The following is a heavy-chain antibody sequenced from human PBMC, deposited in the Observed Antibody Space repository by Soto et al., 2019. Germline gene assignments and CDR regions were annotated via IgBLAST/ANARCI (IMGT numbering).Heavy chain of an antibody. CDR2: ISYDGSNK. CDR1: GFTFSSYA. CDR3: ARDRTTGTTFYYYGMDV. D-gene: IGHD1-1*01. Sequence: QVQLVESGGGVVQPGRSLRLSCAASGFTFSSYAMHWVRQAPGKGLVWVAVISYDGSNKYYADSGKGRFTISRDNSKNALYLQMNSLRAEDTAVYYCARDRTTGTTFYYYGMDVWGQGTTVTVSS. V-gene: IGHV3-30-3*01. J-gene: IGHJ6*02.